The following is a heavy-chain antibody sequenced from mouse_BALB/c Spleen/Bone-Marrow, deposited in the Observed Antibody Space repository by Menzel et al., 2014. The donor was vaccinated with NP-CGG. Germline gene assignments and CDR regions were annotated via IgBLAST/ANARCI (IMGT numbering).Heavy chain of an antibody. CDR3: TRLSLLRGYFDY. J-gene: IGHJ2*01. CDR1: GYTFTSHY. V-gene: IGHV1S81*02. Sequence: VNLQDSGAELVKPGTSVKLSCKASGYTFTSHYIYWVKQRPGQGLKWIGEINPNNGGTNFNEKFKSKATLTVDKSSSTAYMQLSSLTSEDSAVYYCTRLSLLRGYFDYWGQGTTLTVSS. CDR2: INPNNGGT. D-gene: IGHD1-2*01.